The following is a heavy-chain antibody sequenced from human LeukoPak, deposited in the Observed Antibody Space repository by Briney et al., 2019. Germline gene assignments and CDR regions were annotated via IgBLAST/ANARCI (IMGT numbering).Heavy chain of an antibody. Sequence: SETLSLTCTVSGGSISSYYWSWIRQPPGKGLEWIGYIYYSGSTNYNPSLKGRVTISVDTSKNQFSLKLSSVTAADTAVYYCARAFSSSWYAGVGYDYWGQGTLVTVSS. J-gene: IGHJ4*02. CDR1: GGSISSYY. CDR3: ARAFSSSWYAGVGYDY. V-gene: IGHV4-59*01. CDR2: IYYSGST. D-gene: IGHD6-13*01.